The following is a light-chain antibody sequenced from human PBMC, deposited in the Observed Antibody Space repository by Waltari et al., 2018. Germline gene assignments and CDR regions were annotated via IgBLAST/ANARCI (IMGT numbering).Light chain of an antibody. CDR3: QETYMTPWT. CDR1: DSISNY. Sequence: DIQMTQYPSSLSAAVGDRVTITCRASDSISNYLNWYHQKAGKAPKLLIYSASTLQSGAPSRFRDTSSGTNFTLTLSSLQPEDFGIYYCQETYMTPWTFGQGTKVEIK. CDR2: SAS. V-gene: IGKV1-39*01. J-gene: IGKJ1*01.